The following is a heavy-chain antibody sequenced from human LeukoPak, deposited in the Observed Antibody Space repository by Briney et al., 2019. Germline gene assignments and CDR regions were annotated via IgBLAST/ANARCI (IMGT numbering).Heavy chain of an antibody. Sequence: VASVKVSCKASGYTFTGYYMHWVRQAPGQGLEWMGWINPNSGGTNYAQEFQGRVTMTRDTSISTAYMELSRLRSDDTAAYYCARADVPGYSSGWFMNYYYGMDVWGQGTTVTVSS. CDR2: INPNSGGT. V-gene: IGHV1-2*02. CDR3: ARADVPGYSSGWFMNYYYGMDV. D-gene: IGHD6-19*01. CDR1: GYTFTGYY. J-gene: IGHJ6*02.